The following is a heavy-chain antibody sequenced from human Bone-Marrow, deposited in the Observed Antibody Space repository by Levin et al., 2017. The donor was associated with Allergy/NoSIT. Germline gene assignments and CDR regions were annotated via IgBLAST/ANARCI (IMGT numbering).Heavy chain of an antibody. CDR1: GFTVRNY. D-gene: IGHD1-26*01. V-gene: IGHV3-53*01. CDR2: IYSSGDT. J-gene: IGHJ4*02. Sequence: SCAASGFTVRNYMRWFRQAPGKGLEWVSLIYSSGDTRYADSVKGRFTISRDTSKNTLSLQMNSLRTDDTAVYYCARDGGVTVGGDYWGQGTLVTVSS. CDR3: ARDGGVTVGGDY.